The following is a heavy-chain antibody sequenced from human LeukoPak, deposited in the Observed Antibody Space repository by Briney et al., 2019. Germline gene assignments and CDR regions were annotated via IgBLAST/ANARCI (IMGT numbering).Heavy chain of an antibody. J-gene: IGHJ4*02. Sequence: GGSLRLSCAASGFSFNTSTMNWVRQAPGKGLEWVSSISSTSKYIYYADSVKGRLTISRDNAKDSLFLQMKSLRAEDTAVYYCARAIENYYDGGGFSFWGQGTLVTVSS. CDR1: GFSFNTST. D-gene: IGHD3-22*01. CDR3: ARAIENYYDGGGFSF. CDR2: ISSTSKYI. V-gene: IGHV3-21*01.